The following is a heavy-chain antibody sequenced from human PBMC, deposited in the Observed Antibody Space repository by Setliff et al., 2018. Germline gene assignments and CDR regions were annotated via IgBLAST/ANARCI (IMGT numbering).Heavy chain of an antibody. CDR1: GGSISSGPYY. J-gene: IGHJ4*02. D-gene: IGHD7-27*01. CDR2: LYSSGST. V-gene: IGHV4-61*02. CDR3: ASTDWGWGYYFDY. Sequence: TSETLSLTCTVSGGSISSGPYYWNWFRQPAGKGLEWIGRLYSSGSTNYNPSLKSRVTISVDTSKNQFSRKLSSETAADTAVYYCASTDWGWGYYFDYWGQGTLVTVSS.